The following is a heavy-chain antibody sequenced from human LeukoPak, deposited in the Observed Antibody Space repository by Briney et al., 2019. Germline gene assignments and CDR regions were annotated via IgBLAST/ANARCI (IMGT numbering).Heavy chain of an antibody. Sequence: GESLKISCMGTGYSFTGYWIGWVRQMPGKGMAWMGIIYPGDSDTRYSPSFQGQVTISADKSISTAYLQWSSLKASDTAMYDCARHALTPRGSGTFDYWGQGTLVTVSS. J-gene: IGHJ4*02. D-gene: IGHD3-10*01. V-gene: IGHV5-51*01. CDR1: GYSFTGYW. CDR2: IYPGDSDT. CDR3: ARHALTPRGSGTFDY.